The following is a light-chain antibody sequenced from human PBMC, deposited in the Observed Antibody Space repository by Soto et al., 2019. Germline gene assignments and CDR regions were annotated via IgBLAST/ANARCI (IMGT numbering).Light chain of an antibody. CDR3: QSYDSSLSGGI. CDR2: GNT. Sequence: QSVLTQPPSVSGAPGQRVTISCTGSSSNIGAHYDVHWYQQLPGTAPKLLIYGNTNRPSGVPDRFSGSKSGTSASLAITGLQAEDEADYYCQSYDSSLSGGIFGGGTPLTVL. CDR1: SSNIGAHYD. J-gene: IGLJ2*01. V-gene: IGLV1-40*01.